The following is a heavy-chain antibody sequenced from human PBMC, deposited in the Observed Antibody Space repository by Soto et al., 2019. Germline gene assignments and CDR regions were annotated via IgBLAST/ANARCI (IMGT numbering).Heavy chain of an antibody. J-gene: IGHJ4*02. CDR2: INPSGGST. CDR3: ARDSTYYYDSSGYYYVWPHHYFFDY. CDR1: GYTFTSYY. D-gene: IGHD3-22*01. V-gene: IGHV1-46*01. Sequence: ASVKVSCKASGYTFTSYYMHWVRQAPGQGLEWMGIINPSGGSTSYAQKFQGRVTMTRDTSTSTVYMELSSLRSEDTAVYYCARDSTYYYDSSGYYYVWPHHYFFDYWGQGTLVTVSS.